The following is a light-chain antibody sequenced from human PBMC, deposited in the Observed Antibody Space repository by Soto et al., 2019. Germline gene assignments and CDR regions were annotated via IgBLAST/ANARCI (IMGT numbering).Light chain of an antibody. V-gene: IGLV2-14*01. CDR1: SSDVGGYNY. J-gene: IGLJ2*01. CDR2: DVS. Sequence: QSVLTQPASVSGSPGQSITISCTGTSSDVGGYNYVSWYQQHPGKAPKLMIYDVSYRPSGVSNRFSGSKSGNTASLTISGLQAEDKADYYCTSYTSSSTLEVFGGGTQLTVL. CDR3: TSYTSSSTLEV.